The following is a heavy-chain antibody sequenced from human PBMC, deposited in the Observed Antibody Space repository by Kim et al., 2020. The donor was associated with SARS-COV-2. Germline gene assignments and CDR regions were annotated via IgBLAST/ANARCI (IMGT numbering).Heavy chain of an antibody. CDR3: ARLPLPFYCGGDCYSY. CDR1: GFTVSSNY. V-gene: IGHV3-53*01. D-gene: IGHD2-21*02. Sequence: GGSLRLSCAASGFTVSSNYMSWVRQAPGKGLEWVSVIYSGGSTYYADSVKGRFTISRDNSKNTLYLQMNSLRAEDTAVYYCARLPLPFYCGGDCYSYWGQGTLVTVSS. CDR2: IYSGGST. J-gene: IGHJ4*02.